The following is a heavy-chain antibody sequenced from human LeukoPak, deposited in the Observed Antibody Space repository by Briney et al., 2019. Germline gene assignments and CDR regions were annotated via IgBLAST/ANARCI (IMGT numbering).Heavy chain of an antibody. V-gene: IGHV3-74*01. J-gene: IGHJ6*02. CDR1: GFIFGDYY. Sequence: PGGSLRLSCKASGFIFGDYYMNWIRQAPGKGLVWVSHINSDGSITSYADSVKGRFTISRDNAKNTLYLQMNSLRAEDTAVYYCARDAVDTANAVWGQGTTVTVSS. CDR2: INSDGSIT. CDR3: ARDAVDTANAV. D-gene: IGHD5-18*01.